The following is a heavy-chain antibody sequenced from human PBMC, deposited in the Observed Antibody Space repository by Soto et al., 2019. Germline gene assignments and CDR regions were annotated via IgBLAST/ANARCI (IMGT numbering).Heavy chain of an antibody. D-gene: IGHD2-2*02. CDR1: GYTFTSYG. V-gene: IGHV1-3*01. J-gene: IGHJ4*02. CDR2: INACNGNT. Sequence: ASVKVSCKASGYTFTSYGISWVRQAPGQRLEWMGWINACNGNTKYSQKFQGRVTITRDTSASTAYMELSSLRSEDTAVYYCAKSATVPAAIAYWGQGTLVTVSS. CDR3: AKSATVPAAIAY.